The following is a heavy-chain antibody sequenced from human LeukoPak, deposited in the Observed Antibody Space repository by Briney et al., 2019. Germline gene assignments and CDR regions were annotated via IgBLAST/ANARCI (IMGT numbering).Heavy chain of an antibody. Sequence: SVKVSCKASGGTFSSYAISWVRQAPGQGLEWMGGIIPIFGTANYAQKFQGRVTVTADESTSTAYMELSSLRSEDTAVYYCARAASDSSGYYYESGAFDIWGQGTMVTVSS. CDR2: IIPIFGTA. V-gene: IGHV1-69*13. J-gene: IGHJ3*02. CDR3: ARAASDSSGYYYESGAFDI. CDR1: GGTFSSYA. D-gene: IGHD3-22*01.